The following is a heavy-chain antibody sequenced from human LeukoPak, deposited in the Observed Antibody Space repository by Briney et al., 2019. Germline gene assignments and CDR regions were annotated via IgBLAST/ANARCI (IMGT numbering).Heavy chain of an antibody. V-gene: IGHV3-53*01. CDR1: GFTFSIYA. D-gene: IGHD3-22*01. Sequence: PGGSLRLSCAASGFTFSIYAMSWVRQAPGKGLEWVSVIYSGGSTYYADSVKGRFTISRDNSKNTLYLQMNSLRAEDTAVYYCARGQGSVYYDSSGYPYYYYYMDVWGKGTTVTVSS. CDR2: IYSGGST. CDR3: ARGQGSVYYDSSGYPYYYYYMDV. J-gene: IGHJ6*03.